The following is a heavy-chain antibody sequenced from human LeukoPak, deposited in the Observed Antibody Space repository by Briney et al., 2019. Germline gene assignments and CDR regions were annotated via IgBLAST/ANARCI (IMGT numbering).Heavy chain of an antibody. D-gene: IGHD6-13*01. CDR3: ARGGYSSSWFTHKRGFDP. J-gene: IGHJ5*02. CDR2: INHSGST. Sequence: SETLSLTCTVSGGSVSSGSYYWSWIRQPPGKGLEWIGGINHSGSTNYNPSLKSRVTISVDTSKNQFSLKLSSVTAADTAVYYCARGGYSSSWFTHKRGFDPWGQGTLVTVSS. CDR1: GGSVSSGSYY. V-gene: IGHV4-39*07.